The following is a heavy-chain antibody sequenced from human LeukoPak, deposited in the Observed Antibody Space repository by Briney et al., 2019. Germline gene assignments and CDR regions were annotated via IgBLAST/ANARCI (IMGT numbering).Heavy chain of an antibody. CDR2: ISGSGGST. D-gene: IGHD3-22*01. CDR3: ATNPYYYDSSGYPGHFDY. CDR1: GFTFSSYA. J-gene: IGHJ4*02. Sequence: GGPLRLSCAASGFTFSSYAMSWVRQAPGKGLEWVSAISGSGGSTYYADSVKGRFTISRDNSKNTLYLQMNSLRAEDTAVYYCATNPYYYDSSGYPGHFDYWGQGTLVTVSS. V-gene: IGHV3-23*01.